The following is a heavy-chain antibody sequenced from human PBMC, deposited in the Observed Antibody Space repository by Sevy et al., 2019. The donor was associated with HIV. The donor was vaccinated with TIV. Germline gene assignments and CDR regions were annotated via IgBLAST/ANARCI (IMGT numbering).Heavy chain of an antibody. CDR1: GFTVSSNY. D-gene: IGHD2-21*02. CDR3: ARDGGGTYCGGDCYSVDYYYGMDV. CDR2: IYSGGST. Sequence: GGSLRLSCAASGFTVSSNYMSWVRQAPGKGLEWVSVIYSGGSTYYADSVKGRFTISRDNSKNTRYLQMNSLRAEDTDVDYCARDGGGTYCGGDCYSVDYYYGMDVWGQGTTVTVSS. J-gene: IGHJ6*02. V-gene: IGHV3-53*01.